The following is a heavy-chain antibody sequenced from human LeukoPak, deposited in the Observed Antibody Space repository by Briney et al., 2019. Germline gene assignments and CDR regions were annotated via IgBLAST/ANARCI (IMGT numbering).Heavy chain of an antibody. CDR3: ARDGLDIVATNGDAFDI. Sequence: SQTLSLTCAISGDSVSSNSAAWNWIRQSPSRGLEWLGRTYYRSKWYNDYAVSVKSRITINPDTSKNQFSLQLNSVTPEDTAVYYCARDGLDIVATNGDAFDIWGQGTMVTVSS. D-gene: IGHD5-12*01. CDR2: TYYRSKWYN. V-gene: IGHV6-1*01. J-gene: IGHJ3*02. CDR1: GDSVSSNSAA.